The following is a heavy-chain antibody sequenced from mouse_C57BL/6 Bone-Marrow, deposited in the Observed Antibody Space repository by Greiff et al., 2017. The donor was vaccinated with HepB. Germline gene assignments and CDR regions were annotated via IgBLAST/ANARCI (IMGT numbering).Heavy chain of an antibody. V-gene: IGHV1-19*01. CDR2: INPYNGGT. Sequence: EVQLQQSGPVLVKPGASVKMSCKASGYTFTDYYMNWVKQSHGKSLEWIGVINPYNGGTSYNQKFKGKATLTVDKSSSTAYMELNSLTSEDSAVYYCARGGYYGSRFYWYFDVWGTGTTVTVSS. CDR1: GYTFTDYY. J-gene: IGHJ1*03. CDR3: ARGGYYGSRFYWYFDV. D-gene: IGHD1-1*01.